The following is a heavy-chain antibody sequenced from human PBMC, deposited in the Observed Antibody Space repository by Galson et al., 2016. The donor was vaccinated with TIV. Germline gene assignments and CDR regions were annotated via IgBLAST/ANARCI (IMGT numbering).Heavy chain of an antibody. CDR1: GFSFNSNGVG. J-gene: IGHJ4*03. Sequence: PALVKPTQTLTLTCTFSGFSFNSNGVGVGWIRQPPGKALEWLALIYWDNDERYSPSLKNRLTISKDTSKDQVVLRMTSMDPVDTATYYCAHRRRDNGVWYTLDYWGQGTTVTVSP. CDR2: IYWDNDE. V-gene: IGHV2-5*02. CDR3: AHRRRDNGVWYTLDY. D-gene: IGHD2-8*01.